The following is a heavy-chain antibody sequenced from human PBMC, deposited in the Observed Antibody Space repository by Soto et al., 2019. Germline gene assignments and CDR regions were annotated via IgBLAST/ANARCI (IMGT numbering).Heavy chain of an antibody. CDR1: GGSISGYY. Sequence: ALQPLSLTCGVEGGSISGYYWPWIRQPPGTGLEWIGEINHSGSTNYNPSLKSRVTISVDTSKNQFSLKLTSVTAADTAVYYCARDKITGLFDYWGQGTLVTVSS. V-gene: IGHV4-34*01. CDR2: INHSGST. CDR3: ARDKITGLFDY. D-gene: IGHD2-8*02. J-gene: IGHJ4*02.